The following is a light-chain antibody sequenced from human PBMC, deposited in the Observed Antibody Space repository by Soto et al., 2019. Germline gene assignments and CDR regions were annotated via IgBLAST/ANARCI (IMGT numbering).Light chain of an antibody. CDR3: QQYGGSPRVT. CDR2: GAS. CDR1: QSVSSNY. V-gene: IGKV3-20*01. J-gene: IGKJ4*01. Sequence: LVLTQSPGTLSLSPGERATLSCRASQSVSSNYLAWYQQKPGQAPRLLIYGASSRATGIPDRFSGSGSGPDFTLIISRLEPEDFAVYYCQQYGGSPRVTFGGGTKVEIK.